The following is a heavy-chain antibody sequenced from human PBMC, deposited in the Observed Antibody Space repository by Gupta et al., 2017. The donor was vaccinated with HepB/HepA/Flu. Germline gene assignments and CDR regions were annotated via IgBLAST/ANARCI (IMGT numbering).Heavy chain of an antibody. CDR2: INPNSGGT. D-gene: IGHD2-2*01. CDR1: GYTFTGYY. V-gene: IGHV1-2*02. Sequence: QVQLVQSGAEVKKPGASVKVSCKASGYTFTGYYMHWVRQAPGQGLEWMGWINPNSGGTNDAQKFQGRVTMTRDTSISTAYMELSRLRSDDTAVYYCARAPGVNQLLVEEGTDFDYWGQGTLVTVSS. J-gene: IGHJ4*02. CDR3: ARAPGVNQLLVEEGTDFDY.